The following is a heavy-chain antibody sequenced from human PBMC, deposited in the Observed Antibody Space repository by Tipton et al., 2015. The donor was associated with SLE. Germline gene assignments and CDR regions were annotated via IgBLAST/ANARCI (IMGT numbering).Heavy chain of an antibody. CDR3: ARDSRRIGAARPEAFDI. J-gene: IGHJ3*02. CDR2: ISAYNGNT. V-gene: IGHV1-18*01. Sequence: QLVQSGAEVKKPGASVKVSCKASGYTFTSYGISWVRQAPGQGLEWMGWISAYNGNTNYAQKLQGRVTMTTDTSTSTAYMELRSLRSDDTAVYYCARDSRRIGAARPEAFDIWGQGTMVTVSS. D-gene: IGHD6-6*01. CDR1: GYTFTSYG.